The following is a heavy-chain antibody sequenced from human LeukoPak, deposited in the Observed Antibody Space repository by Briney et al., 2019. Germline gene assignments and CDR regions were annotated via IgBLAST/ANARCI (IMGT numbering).Heavy chain of an antibody. Sequence: PGRSLRLSCAASGFTFSSYAMHWVRQAPGKGLEWVAVISYDGSNKYYADSVKGRFTISRDNSKNTLYLQMNSLRAEDTAVYYCARGEGTIFGVVTRLDVWGKGTTVTVSS. CDR3: ARGEGTIFGVVTRLDV. CDR1: GFTFSSYA. V-gene: IGHV3-30*01. J-gene: IGHJ6*04. D-gene: IGHD3-3*01. CDR2: ISYDGSNK.